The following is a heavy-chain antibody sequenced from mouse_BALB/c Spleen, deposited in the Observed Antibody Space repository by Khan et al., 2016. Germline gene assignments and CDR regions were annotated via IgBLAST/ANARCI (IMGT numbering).Heavy chain of an antibody. D-gene: IGHD2-2*01. V-gene: IGHV14-3*02. Sequence: VQLKESGAELVRPGASVKLSCTASGFNIKDTYIYWVKQRPEQGLEWIGRIDPANGNIKYDPKFQGKAPITADTSSNAAYLQLSGLTSEDTAVYYCARSGGYDMYYFDYWGQGTTLTVSS. CDR3: ARSGGYDMYYFDY. CDR2: IDPANGNI. CDR1: GFNIKDTY. J-gene: IGHJ2*01.